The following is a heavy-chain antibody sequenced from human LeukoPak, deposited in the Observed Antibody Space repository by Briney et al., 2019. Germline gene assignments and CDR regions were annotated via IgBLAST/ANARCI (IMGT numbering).Heavy chain of an antibody. D-gene: IGHD3-9*01. CDR3: ARGRLTPSRSFDY. CDR2: IYHSGST. CDR1: GYSISSGYY. V-gene: IGHV4-38-2*02. Sequence: PSETLSLTCTVSGYSISSGYYWGWIRQPPGKGLEWIGSIYHSGSTYYNPSLKSRVTISVDTSKNQFSLKLSSVTAADTAVYYCARGRLTPSRSFDYWGQGTLVTVSS. J-gene: IGHJ4*02.